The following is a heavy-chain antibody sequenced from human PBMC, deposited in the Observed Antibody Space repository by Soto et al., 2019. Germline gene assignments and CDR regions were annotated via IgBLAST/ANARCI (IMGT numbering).Heavy chain of an antibody. CDR1: GYTFTSYA. J-gene: IGHJ5*02. Sequence: GASVKVSCKASGYTFTSYAMHWVRQAPGQRLEWMGWINAGNGNTKYSQKFQGRVTITRDTSASTAYMELSSLRSEDTAVYYCARGCGYEYNWFGPWGQGTLVTVSS. V-gene: IGHV1-3*01. D-gene: IGHD5-12*01. CDR2: INAGNGNT. CDR3: ARGCGYEYNWFGP.